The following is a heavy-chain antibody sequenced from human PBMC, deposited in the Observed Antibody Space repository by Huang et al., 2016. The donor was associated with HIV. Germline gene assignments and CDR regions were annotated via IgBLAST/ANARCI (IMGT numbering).Heavy chain of an antibody. Sequence: QVQLVQSGAEVQKPGASVKVSCKASGFFLRAFYMHWVRQGPGQGLEWRGWINPNSGGTHSAQKFQGRRTMTRDTSISTIYMELSSLRSDDTAVYYCARDFYRFLVAPGESWGQGTLVTVSS. V-gene: IGHV1-2*02. CDR1: GFFLRAFY. D-gene: IGHD5-12*01. CDR2: INPNSGGT. J-gene: IGHJ4*02. CDR3: ARDFYRFLVAPGES.